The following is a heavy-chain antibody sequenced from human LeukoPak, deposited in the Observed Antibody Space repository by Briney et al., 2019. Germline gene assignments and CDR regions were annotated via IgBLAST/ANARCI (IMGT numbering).Heavy chain of an antibody. D-gene: IGHD1-26*01. Sequence: GESLKISCKGSGYSFTSYWIGWVRQPPGKGLEWMGLIYPGDSDTRYNPSFQGQVTISADKSINTAYLHWSSLKASDTAMYYCARHLGATTDSDYWGQGTLVTVSS. V-gene: IGHV5-51*01. J-gene: IGHJ4*02. CDR1: GYSFTSYW. CDR2: IYPGDSDT. CDR3: ARHLGATTDSDY.